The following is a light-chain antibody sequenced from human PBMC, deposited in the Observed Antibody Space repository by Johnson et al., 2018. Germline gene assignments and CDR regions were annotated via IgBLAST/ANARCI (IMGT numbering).Light chain of an antibody. V-gene: IGLV1-51*02. Sequence: QSVLTQPPSVSAAPGQKVTISCSGSSSNIGNNFVSWYQQLPGTAPKPLIYENNKRPSGIPDRFSGSKSGTSATLAITGLQPGDEADYYCGTWDSSLRTGNVFGTGTKVTVL. CDR2: ENN. J-gene: IGLJ1*01. CDR1: SSNIGNNF. CDR3: GTWDSSLRTGNV.